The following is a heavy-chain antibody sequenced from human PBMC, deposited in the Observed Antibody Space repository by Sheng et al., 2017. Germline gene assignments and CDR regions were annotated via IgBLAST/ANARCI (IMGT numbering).Heavy chain of an antibody. D-gene: IGHD6-6*01. CDR2: IYHSGST. CDR1: GYSISSGYY. CDR3: ARGGIAARRFSGYFDL. V-gene: IGHV4-38-2*01. Sequence: QVQLQESGPGLVKPSETLSLTCAVSGYSISSGYYWGWIRQPPGKGLEWIGSIYHSGSTYYNPSLKSRVTISVDTSKNQFSLKLSSVTAADTAVYYCARGGIAARRFSGYFDLWAVAPWSLSPQ. J-gene: IGHJ2*01.